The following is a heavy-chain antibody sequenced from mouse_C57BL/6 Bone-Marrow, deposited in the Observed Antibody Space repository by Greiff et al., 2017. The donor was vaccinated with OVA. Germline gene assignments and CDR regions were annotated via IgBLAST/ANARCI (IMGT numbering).Heavy chain of an antibody. CDR2: IYPRSGNT. Sequence: QVQLQQSGAELARPGASVKLSCKASGYTFTSYGISWVKQRTGQGLEWIGEIYPRSGNTYYNEKFKGKATLTADKSSSTAYMELRSLTSEDTAVYFCARSGYRGFAYWGQGTLVTVSA. CDR3: ARSGYRGFAY. J-gene: IGHJ3*01. V-gene: IGHV1-81*01. CDR1: GYTFTSYG. D-gene: IGHD2-2*01.